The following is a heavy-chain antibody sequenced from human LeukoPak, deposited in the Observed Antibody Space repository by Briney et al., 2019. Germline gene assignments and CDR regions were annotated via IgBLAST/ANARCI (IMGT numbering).Heavy chain of an antibody. CDR1: GYTFTSNY. V-gene: IGHV1-46*01. Sequence: ASVKVSCKAFGYTFTSNYMHWVRQAPGQGPEWMGVISPSGGSTTYAQKFQGRVTITADKSTSTAYMELSSLRSEDTAVYYCARELRDSNYEARTEDYYYYYYMDVWGKGTTVTVSS. J-gene: IGHJ6*03. CDR3: ARELRDSNYEARTEDYYYYYYMDV. D-gene: IGHD4-11*01. CDR2: ISPSGGST.